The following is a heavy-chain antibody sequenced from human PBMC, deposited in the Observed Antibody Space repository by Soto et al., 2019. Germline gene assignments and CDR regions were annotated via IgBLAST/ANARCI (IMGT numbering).Heavy chain of an antibody. J-gene: IGHJ4*02. CDR1: GFTFSWYS. Sequence: GGSLRLSCAASGFTFSWYSMNWVRQAPGKGLEWVSSISSSSSYIYYADSVKGRFTISRDNAKNSLYLQMNSLRAEDTAVYYCARVHYYDSSGYSHWGQGTLVTFSS. CDR2: ISSSSSYI. CDR3: ARVHYYDSSGYSH. D-gene: IGHD3-22*01. V-gene: IGHV3-21*01.